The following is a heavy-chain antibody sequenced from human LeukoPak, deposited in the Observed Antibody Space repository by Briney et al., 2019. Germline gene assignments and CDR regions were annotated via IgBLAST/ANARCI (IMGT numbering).Heavy chain of an antibody. J-gene: IGHJ3*02. Sequence: SETLSLTCTVSGGSISSYYWSWIRQPPGKGLEWIGYIYYSGSTNYNPSLKSRVTISVDTSKNQFSLKLSSVTAADTAAYYCARHSPLERFLEWWERAFDIWGQGTMVTVSS. D-gene: IGHD3-3*01. CDR1: GGSISSYY. CDR3: ARHSPLERFLEWWERAFDI. V-gene: IGHV4-59*01. CDR2: IYYSGST.